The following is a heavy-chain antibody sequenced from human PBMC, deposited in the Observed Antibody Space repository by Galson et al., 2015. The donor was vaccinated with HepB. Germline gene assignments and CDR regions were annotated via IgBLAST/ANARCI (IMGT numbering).Heavy chain of an antibody. Sequence: QSGAEVKKPGESLKISCKGSGYSFTSYWIGWVRQMPGKGLEWMGIIYPGDSDTRYSPSFQGQVTISADKSISTAYLQWSSLKASDTAMYYCARHTPHKWSDRGVFDYWGQGTLVTVSS. J-gene: IGHJ4*02. V-gene: IGHV5-51*01. CDR1: GYSFTSYW. CDR3: ARHTPHKWSDRGVFDY. D-gene: IGHD3-10*01. CDR2: IYPGDSDT.